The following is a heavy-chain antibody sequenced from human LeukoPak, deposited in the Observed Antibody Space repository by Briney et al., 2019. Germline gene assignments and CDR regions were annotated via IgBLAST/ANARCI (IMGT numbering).Heavy chain of an antibody. J-gene: IGHJ4*02. CDR1: GFTFSSYA. Sequence: GRSLRLSCAASGFTFSSYAMHWVRQAPGKGLEYVSAISSNGGSTYYANSVKGRFTISRDNSKNTLYLQMGSLRAEDMAVYYCARVDDFWSGYHYWGQGTLVTVSS. D-gene: IGHD3-3*01. CDR2: ISSNGGST. V-gene: IGHV3-64*01. CDR3: ARVDDFWSGYHY.